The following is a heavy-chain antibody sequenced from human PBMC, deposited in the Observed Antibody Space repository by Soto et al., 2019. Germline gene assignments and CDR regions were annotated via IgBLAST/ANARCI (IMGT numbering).Heavy chain of an antibody. D-gene: IGHD3-9*01. V-gene: IGHV1-69*13. Sequence: SVKVSCKASGGTFSSYAISWVRQAPGQGLEWMGGIIPIFGTANYAQKFQGRVTITADESTSTAYMELSSLRSEDTAVYYCARGESPYYDILTGYSYYYGVDVWGQGTTVTVSS. CDR3: ARGESPYYDILTGYSYYYGVDV. CDR2: IIPIFGTA. CDR1: GGTFSSYA. J-gene: IGHJ6*02.